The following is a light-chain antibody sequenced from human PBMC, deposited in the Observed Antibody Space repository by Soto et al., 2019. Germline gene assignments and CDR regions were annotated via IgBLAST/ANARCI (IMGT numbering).Light chain of an antibody. CDR3: QSYDSSLSGL. J-gene: IGLJ1*01. Sequence: QSVLTQPPSVSGAPGQRVTISCTGSSSNIGAGYDVHWYQQLPGTAPKLLIYGNSNRPSGVPDRFSGSKSGTSASLAITGLQAEDEADYYCQSYDSSLSGLFGTGTKVT. CDR1: SSNIGAGYD. CDR2: GNS. V-gene: IGLV1-40*01.